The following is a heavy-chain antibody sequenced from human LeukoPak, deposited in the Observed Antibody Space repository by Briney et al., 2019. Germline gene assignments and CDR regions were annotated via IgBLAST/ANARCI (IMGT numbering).Heavy chain of an antibody. J-gene: IGHJ4*02. Sequence: SVKVSCKASGGTFSSYAISWVRQAPGQGLEWMGGIIPIFGTANYAQKFQGRVTITADESTSTAYMELSSLRSEDTAVYYCARDSGYCSGGSCYAFFDYWGQGTLVTVSS. CDR2: IIPIFGTA. V-gene: IGHV1-69*01. D-gene: IGHD2-15*01. CDR1: GGTFSSYA. CDR3: ARDSGYCSGGSCYAFFDY.